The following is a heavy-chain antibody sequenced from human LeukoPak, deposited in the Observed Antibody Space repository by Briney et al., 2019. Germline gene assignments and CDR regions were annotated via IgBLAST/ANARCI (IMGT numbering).Heavy chain of an antibody. Sequence: PGGSLRLSCAASGFTFSSYSMSWVRQAPGKGLEWVSSISSSSYIYYADSVKGRFTISRDNAKNSLYLQMNSLRAEDTAVYYCAKGHYPLGKVDTAYFDYWGQGTPVTVSS. CDR3: AKGHYPLGKVDTAYFDY. V-gene: IGHV3-21*01. J-gene: IGHJ4*02. CDR1: GFTFSSYS. D-gene: IGHD5-18*01. CDR2: ISSSSYI.